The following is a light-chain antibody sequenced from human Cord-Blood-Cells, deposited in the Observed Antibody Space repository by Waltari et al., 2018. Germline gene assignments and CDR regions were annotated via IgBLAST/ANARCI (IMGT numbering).Light chain of an antibody. J-gene: IGKJ1*01. Sequence: EIVLTQSPATLSLSPGERATLSCRTSQSVRSYLAWYQQKPGQAPRLLIYDASNRATGIPARFSGSGSGTDFTLTISSLEPEDFAVYYCHQRRNWPLTFVQGTKVEIK. CDR1: QSVRSY. CDR3: HQRRNWPLT. CDR2: DAS. V-gene: IGKV3-11*01.